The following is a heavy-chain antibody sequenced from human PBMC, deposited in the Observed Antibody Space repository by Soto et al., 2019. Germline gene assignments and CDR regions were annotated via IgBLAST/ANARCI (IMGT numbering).Heavy chain of an antibody. Sequence: SETLSLTCAVYGGSFSGYYWSWIRQPPGKGLEWIGEINHSGSTNYNPSLKSRVTISVDTSKNQFSLKLSSVTDADTAVYYCARASMRIAVADLGRPYYYYGMDVWGQGTTVTVSS. CDR2: INHSGST. D-gene: IGHD6-19*01. CDR3: ARASMRIAVADLGRPYYYYGMDV. CDR1: GGSFSGYY. J-gene: IGHJ6*02. V-gene: IGHV4-34*01.